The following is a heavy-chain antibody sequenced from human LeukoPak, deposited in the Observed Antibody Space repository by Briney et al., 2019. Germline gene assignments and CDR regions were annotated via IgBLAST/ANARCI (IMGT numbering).Heavy chain of an antibody. CDR3: ARGNPTNYRDSLYYFDY. D-gene: IGHD4-17*01. V-gene: IGHV1-46*01. CDR1: GSTFTTYY. Sequence: GASVKVSCKASGSTFTTYYMHWVRQAPGQGLEWMGIMNPSGGSTNYAQNFKGRLTMTRDTSTSTVYMELSSQRSEDTAVYYCARGNPTNYRDSLYYFDYWGQGTLVTVSS. J-gene: IGHJ4*02. CDR2: MNPSGGST.